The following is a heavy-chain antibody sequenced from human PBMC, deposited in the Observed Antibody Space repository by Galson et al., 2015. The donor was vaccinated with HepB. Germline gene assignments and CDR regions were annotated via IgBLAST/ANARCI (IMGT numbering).Heavy chain of an antibody. J-gene: IGHJ4*02. V-gene: IGHV5-10-1*01. CDR1: GSSFTSYW. CDR3: ARQSDDYGDYGYFDY. CDR2: IDPSDSYT. Sequence: QSGAEVKKPGESLRISCKGSGSSFTSYWISWVRQMPGKGLEWMGRIDPSDSYTNYSPSFQGHVTISADKSISTAYLQWSSLKASDTAMYYCARQSDDYGDYGYFDYWGQGTLVTVSS. D-gene: IGHD4-17*01.